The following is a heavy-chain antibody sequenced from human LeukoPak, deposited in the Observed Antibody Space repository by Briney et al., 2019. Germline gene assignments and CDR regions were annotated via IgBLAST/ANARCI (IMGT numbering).Heavy chain of an antibody. Sequence: SQTLSLTCAVSGGSISSGGYSWSWIRQPPGKGLEWIGYIYHSGSTYYNPSLKSRVTISVDRSKNQFSLKLSSVTAADTAVYYCARGIAAAYGMDVWGQGTTVTVSS. CDR3: ARGIAAAYGMDV. D-gene: IGHD6-13*01. CDR1: GGSISSGGYS. J-gene: IGHJ6*02. CDR2: IYHSGST. V-gene: IGHV4-30-2*01.